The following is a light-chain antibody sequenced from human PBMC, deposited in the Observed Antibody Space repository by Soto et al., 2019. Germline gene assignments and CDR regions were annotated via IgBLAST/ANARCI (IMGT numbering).Light chain of an antibody. V-gene: IGKV3-15*01. J-gene: IGKJ2*01. CDR1: RVFITK. Sequence: EIVMTQSPATLSLSPGGRPALSSRPTRVFITKLAWYQQKPGQPPRLLIYGASTRATGVPARFTGSGSGSDFTLTISGLQSEDFAVYYCQQGHNWPLTFGQGTRLEI. CDR3: QQGHNWPLT. CDR2: GAS.